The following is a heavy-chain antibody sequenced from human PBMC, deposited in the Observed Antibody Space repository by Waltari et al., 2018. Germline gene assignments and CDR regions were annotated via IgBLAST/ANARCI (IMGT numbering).Heavy chain of an antibody. CDR2: IIPIFGTA. V-gene: IGHV1-69*05. J-gene: IGHJ6*03. Sequence: QVQLVQSGAEVKKPGSSVKVSCKASGGTFSSYAISWVRPAPGHGLEWMGGIIPIFGTANYAQKFQGRVTITTDESTSTAYMELSSLRSEDTAVYYCARAGTMVRGVGYYYYYMDVWGKGTTVTVSS. CDR3: ARAGTMVRGVGYYYYYMDV. D-gene: IGHD3-10*01. CDR1: GGTFSSYA.